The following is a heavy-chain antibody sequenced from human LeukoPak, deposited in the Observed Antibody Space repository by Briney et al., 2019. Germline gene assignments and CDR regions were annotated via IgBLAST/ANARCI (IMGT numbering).Heavy chain of an antibody. D-gene: IGHD2-2*02. V-gene: IGHV4-34*01. CDR2: INESGGA. Sequence: PSETLSLTCAVYGVSFSGYYRSWIRQPPGKGLEWIGEINESGGADYNPSLKSRVTISVDTSKNQFSLKLNSVTAADTAVYYCASRYFCSSTSCYTFDYWGQGTLVTVSS. J-gene: IGHJ4*02. CDR3: ASRYFCSSTSCYTFDY. CDR1: GVSFSGYY.